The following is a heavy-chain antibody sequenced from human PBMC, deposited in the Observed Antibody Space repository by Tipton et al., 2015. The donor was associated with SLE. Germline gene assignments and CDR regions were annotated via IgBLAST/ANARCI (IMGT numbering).Heavy chain of an antibody. Sequence: TLSLTCTVSGGSISSYYWSWVRPPPGKGREWIGCIYISGSTKYNPPPKSRVTISVDTSKNQFPLKLSAVTAADTAVYYCARGGGYSGSWGQGTLVTASS. V-gene: IGHV4-4*08. CDR1: GGSISSYY. J-gene: IGHJ4*02. CDR2: IYISGST. D-gene: IGHD5-12*01. CDR3: ARGGGYSGS.